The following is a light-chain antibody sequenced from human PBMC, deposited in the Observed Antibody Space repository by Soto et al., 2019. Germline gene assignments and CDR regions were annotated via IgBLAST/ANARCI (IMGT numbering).Light chain of an antibody. CDR3: HQRSNCPAT. J-gene: IGKJ4*01. CDR1: QSVSSN. V-gene: IGKV3-11*01. CDR2: DAS. Sequence: ESVFTQSPATLSLSPGERATLSCRASQSVSSNLAWYQQKPGQAPRLLIYDASNRATGIPARFSGSGSGTDFTLTISSLQPEDFAVYYCHQRSNCPATFGGGTKVDIK.